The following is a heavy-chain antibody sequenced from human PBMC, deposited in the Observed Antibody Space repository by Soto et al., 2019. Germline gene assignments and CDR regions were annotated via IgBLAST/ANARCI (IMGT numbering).Heavy chain of an antibody. CDR3: AKDYGDYVGWFDP. J-gene: IGHJ5*02. CDR1: GFTFSRYA. D-gene: IGHD4-17*01. V-gene: IGHV3-23*01. Sequence: GGSLRLSCEASGFTFSRYAMSWVRQAPGKGLEWVSSISGSGGSTYYADSVKGRFTISRDNSKNTLYLQMNSLRAEDTAVYYCAKDYGDYVGWFDPWGQGTLVTVSS. CDR2: ISGSGGST.